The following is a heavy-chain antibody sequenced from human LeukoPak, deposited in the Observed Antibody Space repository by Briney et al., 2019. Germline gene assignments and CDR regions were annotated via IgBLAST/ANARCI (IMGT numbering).Heavy chain of an antibody. CDR1: GGSISSGGYS. CDR2: IYYSGST. V-gene: IGHV4-31*03. Sequence: PSETLPLTCTVSGGSISSGGYSWSWIRQHPGKGLEWIGHIYYSGSTYYNPSLKSRVTISVDTSKNQFSLKLSSVTAADTAVYYCARTPSHYYDSSGYYFDYWGQGTLVTVSS. J-gene: IGHJ4*02. CDR3: ARTPSHYYDSSGYYFDY. D-gene: IGHD3-22*01.